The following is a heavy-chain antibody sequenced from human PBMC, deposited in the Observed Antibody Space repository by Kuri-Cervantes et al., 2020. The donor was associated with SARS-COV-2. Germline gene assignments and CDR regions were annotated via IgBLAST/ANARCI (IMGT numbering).Heavy chain of an antibody. CDR1: GYTFTDYY. V-gene: IGHV1-2*02. CDR2: INPNGGGT. CDR3: ARVRQNDFQASDY. Sequence: ASVKVSCKASGYTFTDYYIHWVRQAPGQGLEWMGWINPNGGGTNYAQKFQGRVTMTRGTSITTAYMELSRLRFDDTAVYYCARVRQNDFQASDYWGQGTLVTVSS. J-gene: IGHJ4*02. D-gene: IGHD3-3*01.